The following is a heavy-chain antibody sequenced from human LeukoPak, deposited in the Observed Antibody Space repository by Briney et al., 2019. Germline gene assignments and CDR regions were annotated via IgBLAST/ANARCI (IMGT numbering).Heavy chain of an antibody. J-gene: IGHJ4*02. CDR1: GGSISSSSYY. CDR3: AMSGGRGWDY. D-gene: IGHD2-15*01. Sequence: SETLSLTCTVSGGSISSSSYYWGWICQPPGKGLEWIGSIYYSGSTYYNPSLKSRVTISVDTSKNQFSLKLSSVTAADTAVYYCAMSGGRGWDYWGQGTLVTVSS. V-gene: IGHV4-39*01. CDR2: IYYSGST.